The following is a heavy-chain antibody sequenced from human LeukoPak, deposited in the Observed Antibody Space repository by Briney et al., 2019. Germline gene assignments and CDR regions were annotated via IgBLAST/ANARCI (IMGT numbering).Heavy chain of an antibody. Sequence: PGGSLRLSCMPSGFTFAHHSLSWVRQAPGKGLEWVGRIKSKTEGGTTDYAAPVKGRFTISRDDSKNTLYLQMNSLKTEDTAVYYCTTLTMVRGVISRDWFDPWGQGTLVTVSS. CDR3: TTLTMVRGVISRDWFDP. CDR2: IKSKTEGGTT. CDR1: GFTFAHHS. V-gene: IGHV3-15*01. D-gene: IGHD3-10*01. J-gene: IGHJ5*02.